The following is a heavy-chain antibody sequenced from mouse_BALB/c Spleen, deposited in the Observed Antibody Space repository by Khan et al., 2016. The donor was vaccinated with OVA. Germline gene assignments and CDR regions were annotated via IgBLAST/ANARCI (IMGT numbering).Heavy chain of an antibody. D-gene: IGHD1-1*01. CDR3: ARKNGSDFDY. Sequence: IQLVQSGPELVKPGASVKISCKASGYSFTGYFMNWVMQSHGKSLEWIGRINPHIGETLYNQKFKGQATLTVDESSSTAHMELRSLASEDSAVYYCARKNGSDFDYWGQGTTLTVSS. CDR2: INPHIGET. CDR1: GYSFTGYF. J-gene: IGHJ2*01. V-gene: IGHV1-20*02.